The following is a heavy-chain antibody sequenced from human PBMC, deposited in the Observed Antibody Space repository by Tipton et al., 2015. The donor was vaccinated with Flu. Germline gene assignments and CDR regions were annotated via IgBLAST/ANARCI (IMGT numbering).Heavy chain of an antibody. CDR3: ARARYYYDSSGYYSEAFDI. Sequence: TLSLTCTVSGGSISSYYWTWIRQPPGKGLEWIGYFYYSGSTNYNPSLKSRVTISADTSKNQFSLKLSSVTAADTAVYYCARARYYYDSSGYYSEAFDIWGQGTMVTVSP. V-gene: IGHV4-59*01. J-gene: IGHJ3*02. CDR1: GGSISSYY. CDR2: FYYSGST. D-gene: IGHD3-22*01.